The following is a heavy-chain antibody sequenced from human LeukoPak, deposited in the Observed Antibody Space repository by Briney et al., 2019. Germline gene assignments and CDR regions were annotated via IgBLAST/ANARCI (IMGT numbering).Heavy chain of an antibody. D-gene: IGHD3-9*01. CDR2: IRYDGSNK. Sequence: GGSLRLSCAASGFTFSSYGMHWVRQAPGKGLGWVAFIRYDGSNKYYADSVKGRFTISRDNSKNTLYLQMNSLRAEDTAVYYCAKALGEWRPDTLTGYPDAFDIWGQGTMVTVSS. CDR1: GFTFSSYG. V-gene: IGHV3-30*02. J-gene: IGHJ3*02. CDR3: AKALGEWRPDTLTGYPDAFDI.